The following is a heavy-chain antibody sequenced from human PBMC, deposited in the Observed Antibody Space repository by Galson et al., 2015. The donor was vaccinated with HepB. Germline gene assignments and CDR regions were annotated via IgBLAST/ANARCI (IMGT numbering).Heavy chain of an antibody. Sequence: SLRLSCAASGFTFSSYAMHWVRQAPGKGLEWVAVISYDGSNKYYADSVKGRFTISRDNSKNTLYLQMNSLRAEDTAVYYCARDSDIVVVVAAFSFDYWGQGTLVTVSS. V-gene: IGHV3-30*04. J-gene: IGHJ4*02. CDR1: GFTFSSYA. CDR3: ARDSDIVVVVAAFSFDY. CDR2: ISYDGSNK. D-gene: IGHD2-15*01.